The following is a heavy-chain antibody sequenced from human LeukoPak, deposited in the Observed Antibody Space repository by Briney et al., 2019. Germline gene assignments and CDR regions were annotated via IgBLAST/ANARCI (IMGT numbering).Heavy chain of an antibody. CDR2: ISAYNGNT. Sequence: ASVKVSCKASGYNFISYDINWVRQAPGRGLEWMGWISAYNGNTNYALKIKGRVTMTTDTSTNTVYMELRSLRPDDTAVYYCAREKSRYKYGYNHWGQGTLVTVSS. CDR1: GYNFISYD. D-gene: IGHD5-18*01. V-gene: IGHV1-18*01. J-gene: IGHJ5*02. CDR3: AREKSRYKYGYNH.